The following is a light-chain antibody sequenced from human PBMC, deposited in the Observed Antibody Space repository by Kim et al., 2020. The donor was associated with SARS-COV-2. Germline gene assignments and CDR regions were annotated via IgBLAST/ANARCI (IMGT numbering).Light chain of an antibody. CDR3: QQYGTAPYT. V-gene: IGKV3-20*01. J-gene: IGKJ2*01. CDR1: RTVSTPF. CDR2: GSS. Sequence: LSPGERATLSCKASRTVSTPFLAWYQQRPGQRPRLLISGSSTRATGIPDRFRGSSSGTDFTLTISRLEPEDFAVYYCQQYGTAPYTFGQGTKLEI.